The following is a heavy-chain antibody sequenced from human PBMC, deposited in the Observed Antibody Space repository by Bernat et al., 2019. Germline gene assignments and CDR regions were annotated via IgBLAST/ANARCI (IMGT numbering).Heavy chain of an antibody. CDR3: ARVSLYGAPASAMDV. CDR2: IWHDGSNE. Sequence: QVQLVESGGGVVQTERSQRLSCEAPKFTFSSYGMHWVRQAPGKGLEWVAVIWHDGSNENYADSVKGRFTISRDNSKNTLYLQMNNLRAEDTAVYYCARVSLYGAPASAMDVWGQGTMVTVSS. D-gene: IGHD4-17*01. J-gene: IGHJ3*01. V-gene: IGHV3-33*01. CDR1: KFTFSSYG.